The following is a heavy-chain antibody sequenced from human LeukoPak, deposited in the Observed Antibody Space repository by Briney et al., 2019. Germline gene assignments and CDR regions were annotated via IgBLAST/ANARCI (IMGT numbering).Heavy chain of an antibody. D-gene: IGHD2-2*01. CDR1: GGPFSGYY. CDR2: INHSGST. J-gene: IGHJ4*02. CDR3: ARGRPAAIF. Sequence: SETLSLTRAVYGGPFSGYYWSWIRQPPGKGLEWIGEINHSGSTNYNPSLKSRVTISVDTSKNQFSLKLSSVTAADTAVYYCARGRPAAIFGGQGTLVTVSS. V-gene: IGHV4-34*01.